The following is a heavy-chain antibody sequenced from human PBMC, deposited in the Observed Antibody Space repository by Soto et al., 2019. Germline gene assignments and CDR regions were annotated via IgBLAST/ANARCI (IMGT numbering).Heavy chain of an antibody. Sequence: SETLSLTCTVSGGSISSSSYYRGWIRQPPGKGLEWIGSIYYSGSTYYNPSLKNRVTISVDTSKNQFSLKLSSVTAADTAVYYCVTYYYGSGTFDYWGQGTLVTVSS. CDR2: IYYSGST. D-gene: IGHD3-10*01. CDR3: VTYYYGSGTFDY. V-gene: IGHV4-39*01. J-gene: IGHJ4*02. CDR1: GGSISSSSYY.